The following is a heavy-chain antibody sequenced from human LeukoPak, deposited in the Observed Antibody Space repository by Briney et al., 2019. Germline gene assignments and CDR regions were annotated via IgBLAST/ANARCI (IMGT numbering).Heavy chain of an antibody. V-gene: IGHV3-74*01. Sequence: HAGGSLRLSCAASGFTFSSYAMSWVRQAPGKGLEWVARITSDGSSTSHADSVKGRFTISRDNAKNTLYLQMNSLRAEDTAVYYCARDRDYYMDVWGKGTTVTVSS. J-gene: IGHJ6*03. CDR3: ARDRDYYMDV. CDR1: GFTFSSYA. D-gene: IGHD3-10*01. CDR2: ITSDGSST.